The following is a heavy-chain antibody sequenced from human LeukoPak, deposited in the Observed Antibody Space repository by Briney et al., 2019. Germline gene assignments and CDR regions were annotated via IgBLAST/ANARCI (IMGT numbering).Heavy chain of an antibody. V-gene: IGHV1-2*02. CDR1: GYTFTGYY. J-gene: IGHJ5*02. CDR3: ARGFVPPHESYCSSTSCPAGGFDP. CDR2: INPNSGGT. D-gene: IGHD2-2*01. Sequence: ASVKVSCKASGYTFTGYYMHWVRQAPGQGLEWMGWINPNSGGTNYAQKFQGRVTMTRDTSISTAYMELSRLRSDNTAVYYCARGFVPPHESYCSSTSCPAGGFDPWGQGTLVTVSS.